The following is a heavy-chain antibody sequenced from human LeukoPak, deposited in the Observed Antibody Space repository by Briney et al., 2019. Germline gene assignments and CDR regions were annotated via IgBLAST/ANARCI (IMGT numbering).Heavy chain of an antibody. D-gene: IGHD6-13*01. J-gene: IGHJ4*02. V-gene: IGHV3-23*01. Sequence: GGSLRLSCAASGFTFSSYSMNWVRQAPGKGLVWVSAISGSGGSTYYADSVKGRFTISRDNSKNTLYLQMNSLRAEDTAVYYCAKLPSSSWYYWGQGTLVTVSS. CDR3: AKLPSSSWYY. CDR2: ISGSGGST. CDR1: GFTFSSYS.